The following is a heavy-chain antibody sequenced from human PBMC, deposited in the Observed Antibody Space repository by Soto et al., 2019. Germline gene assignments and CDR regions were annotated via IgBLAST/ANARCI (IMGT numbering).Heavy chain of an antibody. J-gene: IGHJ5*02. Sequence: SETLSLTCTVSVGSISSTSYYWGWIRQPPGKGLEWIGRIYYSGSTYYNPSLKSRVTISVDTSKNQFSLKLSSVTAADTAVYYCVSSNWFDPWGQGTLVTVS. CDR2: IYYSGST. CDR3: VSSNWFDP. V-gene: IGHV4-39*01. CDR1: VGSISSTSYY.